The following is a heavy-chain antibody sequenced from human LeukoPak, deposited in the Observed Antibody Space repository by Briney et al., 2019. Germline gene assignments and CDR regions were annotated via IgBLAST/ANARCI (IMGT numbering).Heavy chain of an antibody. J-gene: IGHJ4*02. CDR2: ISSSGSTK. CDR3: ARGGLSIMGY. CDR1: GFIFSSYS. D-gene: IGHD2/OR15-2a*01. V-gene: IGHV3-48*01. Sequence: GGSLRLSCVASGFIFSSYSMNWVRQAPGKGLEWVSYISSSGSTKYYADSVKGRFTISRDNARNSLYLQMNSLRAEDTAVYFCARGGLSIMGYWGQGTLVTVSS.